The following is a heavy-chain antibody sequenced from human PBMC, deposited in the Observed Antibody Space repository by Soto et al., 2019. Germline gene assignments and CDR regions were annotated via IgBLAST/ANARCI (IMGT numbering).Heavy chain of an antibody. V-gene: IGHV5-51*01. Sequence: GESLKISCKGSGFSFTSQWIAWVRQMPGKGLEWMGTVYPSDSHTRYSPSFQGQVTISADKSISTAYLQWSSLKASDTAMYYCARQSGETYTPMDHWGQGTLGTVSS. CDR2: VYPSDSHT. D-gene: IGHD5-18*01. J-gene: IGHJ4*02. CDR3: ARQSGETYTPMDH. CDR1: GFSFTSQW.